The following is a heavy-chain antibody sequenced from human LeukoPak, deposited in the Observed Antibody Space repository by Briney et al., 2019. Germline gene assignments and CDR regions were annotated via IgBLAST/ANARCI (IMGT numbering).Heavy chain of an antibody. J-gene: IGHJ4*02. Sequence: SETLSLTCAVYGGSFSGYYWSWIRQPPGKGLEWIGYIYYSGSTNYNPSLKSRVTISVDTSKNQFSLKLSSVTAADTAVYYCARDLPYYYDSSGYFDYWGQGTLVTVSS. CDR3: ARDLPYYYDSSGYFDY. CDR1: GGSFSGYY. CDR2: IYYSGST. V-gene: IGHV4-59*01. D-gene: IGHD3-22*01.